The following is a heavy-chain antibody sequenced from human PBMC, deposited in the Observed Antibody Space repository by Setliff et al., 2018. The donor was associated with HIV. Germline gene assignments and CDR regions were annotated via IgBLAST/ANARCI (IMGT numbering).Heavy chain of an antibody. CDR2: IIPMYGVT. J-gene: IGHJ4*02. V-gene: IGHV1-69*10. D-gene: IGHD4-17*01. CDR3: ARTDYGGNSGGNYFDY. CDR1: GGTFSSYV. Sequence: ASVKVSCKASGGTFSSYVISWVRQAPGQGPEWMGGIIPMYGVTNYAQKFQGRVTITTDTATSTAYMEVRSLRSDDTAVYYCARTDYGGNSGGNYFDYWGQGSLVTVSS.